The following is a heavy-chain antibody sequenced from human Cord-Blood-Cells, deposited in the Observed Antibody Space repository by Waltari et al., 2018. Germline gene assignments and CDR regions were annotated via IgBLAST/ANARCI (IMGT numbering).Heavy chain of an antibody. CDR3: ATFASPLSGYDYYYYYGMDV. CDR2: IIPIFGTA. CDR1: GGTFSSYA. V-gene: IGHV1-69*06. Sequence: QVQLVQSGAEVKKPGSSVKVSSKASGGTFSSYAISWVRQAPGQGLEWMGGIIPIFGTANYEQQFQGRVTITADKSTSTAYMELSSLRSEDTAVYYCATFASPLSGYDYYYYYGMDVWGQGTTVTVSS. J-gene: IGHJ6*02. D-gene: IGHD5-12*01.